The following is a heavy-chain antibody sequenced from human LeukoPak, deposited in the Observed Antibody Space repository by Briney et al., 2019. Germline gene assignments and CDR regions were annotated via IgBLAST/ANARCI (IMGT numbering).Heavy chain of an antibody. CDR1: GGTFSSYA. CDR3: ASQFSSSWETKPRESHWFDP. D-gene: IGHD6-13*01. CDR2: IIPIFGTA. V-gene: IGHV1-69*05. Sequence: ASVKVSCKASGGTFSSYAISWVRQAPGQGLEWMGGIIPIFGTANYAQKFQGRVTITTDESTSTAYMELSSLRSEDTAVYYCASQFSSSWETKPRESHWFDPWGQGTLVTVSS. J-gene: IGHJ5*02.